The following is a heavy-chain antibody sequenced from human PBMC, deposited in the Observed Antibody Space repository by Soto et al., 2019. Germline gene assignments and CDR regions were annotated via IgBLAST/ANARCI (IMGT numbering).Heavy chain of an antibody. CDR3: AKGHRSSGWYNWFDP. CDR1: GFTFSSYA. CDR2: ISGTGGTT. D-gene: IGHD6-19*01. Sequence: GGSLRLSCAASGFTFSSYAVSWVRQAPGKGLEWVSGISGTGGTTYYADSVKGRFTISRDNSKNTLSLQMNSLRAEDTAVYYCAKGHRSSGWYNWFDPWGQGTLVTVSS. V-gene: IGHV3-23*01. J-gene: IGHJ5*02.